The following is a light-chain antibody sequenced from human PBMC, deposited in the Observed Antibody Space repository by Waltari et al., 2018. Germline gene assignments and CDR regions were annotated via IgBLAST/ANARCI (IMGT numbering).Light chain of an antibody. CDR3: CSYAGRYSYV. CDR2: DVS. J-gene: IGLJ1*01. CDR1: SGDVGGYNY. Sequence: QSALTQPRSVSGSPGQSVTISCTGASGDVGGYNYVSWYQQPPGKAPKLMIYDVSKRPSGVPDRFFGSKSGDTASLTISGLRAEDEADYYCCSYAGRYSYVFGTGTKVTVL. V-gene: IGLV2-11*01.